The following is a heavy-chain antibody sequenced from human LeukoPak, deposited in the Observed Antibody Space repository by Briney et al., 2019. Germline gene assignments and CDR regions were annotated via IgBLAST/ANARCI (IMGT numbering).Heavy chain of an antibody. Sequence: VGPLRFSCAASRFTFSSYSMNRGLQAPVKGLEWVSSISSSSRYIYYADSVKGRFTISRDNAKNSLYLQMNSLRAEDTAVYYCARAVAGTMVIDYWGQGTLVTVSS. CDR3: ARAVAGTMVIDY. J-gene: IGHJ4*02. CDR2: ISSSSRYI. CDR1: RFTFSSYS. D-gene: IGHD6-19*01. V-gene: IGHV3-21*01.